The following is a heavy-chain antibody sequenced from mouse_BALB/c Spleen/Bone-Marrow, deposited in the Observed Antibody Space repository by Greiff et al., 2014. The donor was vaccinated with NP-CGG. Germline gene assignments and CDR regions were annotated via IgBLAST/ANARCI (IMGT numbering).Heavy chain of an antibody. CDR1: GYAFSSSW. J-gene: IGHJ2*01. D-gene: IGHD1-3*01. CDR3: ARLGYSGY. Sequence: VQLQQSGPELVKPGASVKISCKASGYAFSSSWMNWVKQRPGQGLEWIGRIFPGDGDTNYDGKFRGKATLTADKSSNTAYMQLSSLTSVDSAVYFCARLGYSGYWGQGTALTVSS. CDR2: IFPGDGDT. V-gene: IGHV1-82*01.